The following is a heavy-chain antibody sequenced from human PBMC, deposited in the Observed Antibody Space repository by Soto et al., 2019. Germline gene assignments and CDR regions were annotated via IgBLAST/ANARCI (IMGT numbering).Heavy chain of an antibody. CDR3: ARSFPRFTAPDS. Sequence: GGSLGLSCAASGFTFSTYEMNWVRQAPGKGLQWVSFISPTGSNIYYTDSVKGRFTISRDNAKNSLYLQMNSLTAEDTAVYYCARSFPRFTAPDSWGQGTLVTVSS. V-gene: IGHV3-48*03. CDR1: GFTFSTYE. CDR2: ISPTGSNI. J-gene: IGHJ5*01. D-gene: IGHD2-21*02.